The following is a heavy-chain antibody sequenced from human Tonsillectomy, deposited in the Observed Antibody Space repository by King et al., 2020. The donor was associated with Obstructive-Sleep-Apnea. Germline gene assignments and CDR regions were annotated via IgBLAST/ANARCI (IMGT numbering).Heavy chain of an antibody. J-gene: IGHJ6*02. CDR1: GFTFTNYI. Sequence: VQLVESGGGLVQPGGSLRLSCAASGFTFTNYIMSWVRQAPGKGLEWVSVIGTSGGTTYYADSVKGRFTISRDNSKNTLYLQMNSLLAEDTAVYYCANYKAGGYYGTDVWGQGTTVTVSS. D-gene: IGHD3-16*01. CDR3: ANYKAGGYYGTDV. CDR2: IGTSGGTT. V-gene: IGHV3-23*04.